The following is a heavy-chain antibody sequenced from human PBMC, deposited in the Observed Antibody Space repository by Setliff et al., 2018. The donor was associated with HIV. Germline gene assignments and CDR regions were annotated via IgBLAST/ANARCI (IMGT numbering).Heavy chain of an antibody. J-gene: IGHJ4*02. CDR2: MMPSSGNT. Sequence: ASVKVSCKASGYTFTSYDINWVRQATGQGLEWMGRMMPSSGNTGYAQKFQGRLTMTRNTSISTAYMELSGLISEDAAVYYCARTLPQYTNLFDYWGQGTLVTVS. CDR1: GYTFTSYD. D-gene: IGHD5-18*01. V-gene: IGHV1-8*02. CDR3: ARTLPQYTNLFDY.